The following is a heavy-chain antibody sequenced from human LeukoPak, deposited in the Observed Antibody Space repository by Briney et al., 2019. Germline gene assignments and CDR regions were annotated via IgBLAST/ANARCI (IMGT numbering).Heavy chain of an antibody. CDR2: SGGGGGST. CDR3: AKEGLVGP. CDR1: GFTISSHA. J-gene: IGHJ5*02. D-gene: IGHD3-9*01. V-gene: IGHV3-23*01. Sequence: PGGSLRLSCAASGFTISSHAMNWVRQAPGKGLEWVSTSGGGGGSTYYADSVKGRFTISRDNSKNTLYLQMNSLRAEDTAVYYCAKEGLVGPWGQGTLVTVSS.